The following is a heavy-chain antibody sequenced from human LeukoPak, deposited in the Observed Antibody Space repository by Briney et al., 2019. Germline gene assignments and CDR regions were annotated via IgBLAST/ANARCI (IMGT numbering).Heavy chain of an antibody. J-gene: IGHJ4*02. V-gene: IGHV1-69*13. CDR3: ASGVRGVIIPTSFDY. D-gene: IGHD3-10*01. CDR1: GGTFSGYA. CDR2: IIPIFGTA. Sequence: GASVKVSCKASGGTFSGYAISWVRQAPGQGLEWMGGIIPIFGTANYAQKFQGRVTITADESTSTAYMELSSLRSEDTAVYYCASGVRGVIIPTSFDYWGQGTLVTVSS.